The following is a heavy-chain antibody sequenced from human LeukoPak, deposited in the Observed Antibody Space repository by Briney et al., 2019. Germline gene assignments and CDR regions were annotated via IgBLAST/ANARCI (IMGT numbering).Heavy chain of an antibody. V-gene: IGHV1-18*01. CDR2: ISAYSGNT. J-gene: IGHJ4*02. CDR3: ARSRPYYSSPLFDY. Sequence: ASVKVSCKASGYTFTSYGISWVRQAPGQGLEWMGWISAYSGNTNYAQKLQGRVTMTTDTSTSTAYMELRSLRSDDTAVYYCARSRPYYSSPLFDYWGQGTLVTVSS. CDR1: GYTFTSYG. D-gene: IGHD3-10*01.